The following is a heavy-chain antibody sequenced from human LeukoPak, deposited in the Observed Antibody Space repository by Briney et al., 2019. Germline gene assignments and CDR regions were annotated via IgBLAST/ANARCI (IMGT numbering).Heavy chain of an antibody. CDR2: ISWNSGSI. J-gene: IGHJ4*02. CDR3: AKEGAIAAAGTGDY. Sequence: PGGSLRLSCAASGFTFDDYAMHWVRQAPGKGLEWVSGISWNSGSIGYADSVKGRFTISRDNAKNSLYLQMNSLRAEDTALYYCAKEGAIAAAGTGDYWGQGALVTVSS. D-gene: IGHD6-13*01. V-gene: IGHV3-9*01. CDR1: GFTFDDYA.